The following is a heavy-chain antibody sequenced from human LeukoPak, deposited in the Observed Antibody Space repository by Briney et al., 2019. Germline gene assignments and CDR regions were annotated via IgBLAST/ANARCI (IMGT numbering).Heavy chain of an antibody. J-gene: IGHJ5*02. CDR1: GGTFSSYA. CDR2: IIPIFGTA. Sequence: ASVKVSCKASGGTFSSYAISWVRQAPGQGLEWMGGIIPIFGTANYAQKFQGRVTITAGKSTSTAYMELSSLRSEDTAVYYCARFVYGSGSSGYGPWGQGTLVTVSS. D-gene: IGHD3-10*01. V-gene: IGHV1-69*06. CDR3: ARFVYGSGSSGYGP.